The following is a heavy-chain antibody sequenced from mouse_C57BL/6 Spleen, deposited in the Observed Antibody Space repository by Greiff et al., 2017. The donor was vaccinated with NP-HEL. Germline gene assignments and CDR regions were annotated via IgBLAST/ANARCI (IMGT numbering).Heavy chain of an antibody. V-gene: IGHV2-9-1*01. CDR1: GFSLTSYA. J-gene: IGHJ4*01. CDR2: LWTGGGT. Sequence: VQRVESGPGLVAPSQSLSITCTVSGFSLTSYAISWVRQPPGKGLEWLGILWTGGGTNYNSALKSRLSISKDNSKSQVFLKINSLQADDTARYYRAREPYYYGGGYAMDYWGQGTSVTVSS. D-gene: IGHD1-1*02. CDR3: AREPYYYGGGYAMDY.